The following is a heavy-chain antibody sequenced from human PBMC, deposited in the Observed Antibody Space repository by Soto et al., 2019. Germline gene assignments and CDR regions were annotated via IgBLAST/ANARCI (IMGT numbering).Heavy chain of an antibody. Sequence: ASLALTFNVSGSTIHTYYWSWIRTSAGKGLEWLGRIYTSGATSYNPSLKSRVTMSVDTSQTQMSLSVRSVTAADTAVYFCARGGIQLSYAFDYWGPGILVSVS. J-gene: IGHJ4*02. D-gene: IGHD1-1*01. V-gene: IGHV4-4*07. CDR1: GSTIHTYY. CDR2: IYTSGAT. CDR3: ARGGIQLSYAFDY.